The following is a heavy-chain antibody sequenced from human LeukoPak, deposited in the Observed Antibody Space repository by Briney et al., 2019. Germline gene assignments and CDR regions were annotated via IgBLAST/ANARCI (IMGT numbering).Heavy chain of an antibody. V-gene: IGHV3-30*18. Sequence: SLRLSCAASGFTFRSFCMHWVRQAPGKGLGWVAVISYGGSNKYYPDSVKGRFTISRDNSKNTLYLQMNSLRAEDTAVYYCAKDPWGYCSGGSCFFFDYWGQGTLVTVSS. J-gene: IGHJ4*02. CDR2: ISYGGSNK. CDR3: AKDPWGYCSGGSCFFFDY. D-gene: IGHD2-15*01. CDR1: GFTFRSFC.